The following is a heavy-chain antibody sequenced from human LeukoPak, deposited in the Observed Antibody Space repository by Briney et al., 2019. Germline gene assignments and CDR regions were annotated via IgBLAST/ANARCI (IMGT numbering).Heavy chain of an antibody. CDR2: IYHSGST. D-gene: IGHD1-20*01. CDR3: AREPGDNWNPQGLRYFDY. V-gene: IGHV4-30-2*01. J-gene: IGHJ4*02. CDR1: GGSISSGGYY. Sequence: PSQTLSLTCTVSGGSISSGGYYWSWIRQPPGKGLEWIGYIYHSGSTYYNPSLKSRVTISVDRSKNQFSLKLSSVTAADTAVYYCAREPGDNWNPQGLRYFDYWGQGTLVTVSS.